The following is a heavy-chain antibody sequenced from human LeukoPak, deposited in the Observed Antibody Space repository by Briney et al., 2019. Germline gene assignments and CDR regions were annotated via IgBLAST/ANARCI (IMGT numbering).Heavy chain of an antibody. Sequence: GASLKISCKGSGSSFTSYWISWVRPMPGKGLGWMGRIDSSDSYTNYSPSFQGHVTISADKSISTAYLQWSSLKASDTAMYYCARQGGEHSSGPIDCWGQGTLVTVSS. CDR3: ARQGGEHSSGPIDC. CDR2: IDSSDSYT. CDR1: GSSFTSYW. V-gene: IGHV5-10-1*01. J-gene: IGHJ4*02. D-gene: IGHD6-19*01.